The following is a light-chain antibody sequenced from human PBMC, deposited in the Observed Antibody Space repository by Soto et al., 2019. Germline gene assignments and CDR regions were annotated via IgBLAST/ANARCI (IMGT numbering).Light chain of an antibody. V-gene: IGLV2-23*02. J-gene: IGLJ2*01. CDR3: CSYAGSDTLI. Sequence: QSVLTQPASESGSPGQSVTISCTGTRSDVGSYNLVSWYQHHPGKAPKLLIYEVSKRPSGVSDRFSGSKSGNTASLTIFGLQAEDEADYYCCSYAGSDTLIFGGGTQLTVL. CDR1: RSDVGSYNL. CDR2: EVS.